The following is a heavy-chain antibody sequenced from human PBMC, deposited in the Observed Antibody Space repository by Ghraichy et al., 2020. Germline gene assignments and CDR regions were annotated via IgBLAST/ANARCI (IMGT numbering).Heavy chain of an antibody. V-gene: IGHV3-64D*06. CDR2: ISSNGGST. CDR1: GFTFSSYA. CDR3: VKASGGIAVAGDY. Sequence: GGSLRLSCSASGFTFSSYAMHWVRQAPGKGLEYVSAISSNGGSTYYADSVKGRFTISRDNSKNTLYLQMSRLRAEDTAVYYCVKASGGIAVAGDYWGQGTLVTVSS. D-gene: IGHD6-19*01. J-gene: IGHJ4*02.